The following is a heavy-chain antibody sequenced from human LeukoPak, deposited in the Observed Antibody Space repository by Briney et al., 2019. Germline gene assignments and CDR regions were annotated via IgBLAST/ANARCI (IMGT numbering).Heavy chain of an antibody. J-gene: IGHJ4*02. CDR2: INPGGGST. CDR1: GVTFSSYA. CDR3: AKDSSSIVGATRPSPFDY. Sequence: GGSLRLSCAASGVTFSSYAMNWVRQGPGKGLEWVSAINPGGGSTYYADSVKGRFTISRDNSKNTLYLQMNSLRAEDTAVYYCAKDSSSIVGATRPSPFDYWGQGTLVTVSS. V-gene: IGHV3-23*01. D-gene: IGHD1-26*01.